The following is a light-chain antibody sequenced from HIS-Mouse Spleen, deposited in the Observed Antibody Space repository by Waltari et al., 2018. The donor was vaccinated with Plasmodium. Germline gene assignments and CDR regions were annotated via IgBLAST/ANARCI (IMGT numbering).Light chain of an antibody. CDR1: KLGDKY. J-gene: IGLJ1*01. Sequence: SYELTQPPSVSVSPGQTASITCSGDKLGDKYACWYQQKPGQSPVLVIYHDSKRPSGIPERFSGSNSWNTATLTISGTQAMDEADYYCQAWDSSTDCVFGTGTKVTVL. V-gene: IGLV3-1*01. CDR2: HDS. CDR3: QAWDSSTDCV.